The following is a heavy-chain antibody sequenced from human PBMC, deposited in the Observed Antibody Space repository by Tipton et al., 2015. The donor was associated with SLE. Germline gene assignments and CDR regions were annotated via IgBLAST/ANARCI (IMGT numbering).Heavy chain of an antibody. CDR2: ISSSGSTI. V-gene: IGHV3-11*01. CDR1: GFTFSDYY. Sequence: GSLRLSCAASGFTFSDYYMSWIRQAPGKGLEWVSYISSSGSTIYYADSVKGRFTISRDNAKNSLYLQMNSLRAEDTAVYYCARALVDCDFWNDWGQGTLVPVSS. J-gene: IGHJ4*02. D-gene: IGHD3-3*01. CDR3: ARALVDCDFWND.